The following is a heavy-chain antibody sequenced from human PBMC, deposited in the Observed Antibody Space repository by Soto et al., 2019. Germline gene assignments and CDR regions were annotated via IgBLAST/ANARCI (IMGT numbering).Heavy chain of an antibody. CDR3: ARIEYYYDSSGLAHDAFDI. V-gene: IGHV3-53*01. CDR1: GFTVSSNY. CDR2: IYSGGST. Sequence: LRLSCAASGFTVSSNYMSWVRQAPGKGLEWVSVIYSGGSTYYADSVKGRFTISRDNSKNTLYLQMNSLRAEDTAVYYCARIEYYYDSSGLAHDAFDIWGQGTMVTVSS. J-gene: IGHJ3*02. D-gene: IGHD3-22*01.